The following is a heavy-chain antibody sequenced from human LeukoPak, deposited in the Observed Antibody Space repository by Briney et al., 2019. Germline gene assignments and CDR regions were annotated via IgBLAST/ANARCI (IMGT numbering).Heavy chain of an antibody. CDR2: ICGSDGTS. CDR3: AKSLGVGGYTRYKGFDQ. J-gene: IGHJ4*02. V-gene: IGHV3-23*01. D-gene: IGHD3-16*02. Sequence: GGSLRLSCAASVFTFNSVAMNWVRQAPGKGREWGSSICGSDGTSHYADFVKGRFTISRDNSKNTLYLQMNSLRAEDTAAYYCAKSLGVGGYTRYKGFDQWGQGTLVVVSS. CDR1: VFTFNSVA.